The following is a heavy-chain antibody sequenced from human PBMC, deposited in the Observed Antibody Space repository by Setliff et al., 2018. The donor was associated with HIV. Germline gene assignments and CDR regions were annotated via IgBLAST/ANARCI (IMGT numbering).Heavy chain of an antibody. V-gene: IGHV1-3*01. D-gene: IGHD2-15*01. J-gene: IGHJ4*02. CDR1: GYTFSTNA. Sequence: ASVKVSCKAFGYTFSTNAIHWVRQAPGQRLEWMGYINAGDDNTRHSEKFQGRVTITRDTSANTAYMELSSLRSEDTAVYYCARGSCSGCYLSDYWGLGTLVTVSS. CDR3: ARGSCSGCYLSDY. CDR2: INAGDDNT.